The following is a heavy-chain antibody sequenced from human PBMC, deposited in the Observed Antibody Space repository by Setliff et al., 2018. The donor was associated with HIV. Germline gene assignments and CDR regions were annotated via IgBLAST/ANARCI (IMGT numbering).Heavy chain of an antibody. Sequence: PSETLSLTCTVSGGSISSSSYYWGWIRQPPGKGLEWIGSIYYSGSTYYNPSLKSRVTISVDTSKNQFSLKLSSVTAADTATNFCSRGPPFDRWGRGTLVTVSS. CDR1: GGSISSSSYY. CDR3: SRGPPFDR. V-gene: IGHV4-39*07. CDR2: IYYSGST. J-gene: IGHJ2*01.